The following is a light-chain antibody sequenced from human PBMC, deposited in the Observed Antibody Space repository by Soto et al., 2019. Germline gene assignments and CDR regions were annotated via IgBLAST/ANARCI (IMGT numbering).Light chain of an antibody. Sequence: EVVMTQSPATLSVSLGGEVTLSCRASRRISTRLAWYQQNPGQAPSLLIYGASTRAPGIPAKFSGSGSGTEFTLTISSLQSEDFAMYYCQQYSDWPSTFGQGTKLEIK. V-gene: IGKV3-15*01. CDR2: GAS. CDR1: RRISTR. CDR3: QQYSDWPST. J-gene: IGKJ2*01.